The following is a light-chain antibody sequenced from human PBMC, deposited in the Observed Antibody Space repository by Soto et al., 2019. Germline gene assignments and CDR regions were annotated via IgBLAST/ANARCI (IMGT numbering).Light chain of an antibody. V-gene: IGLV2-8*01. CDR3: SSYAASNNFYFV. CDR2: EVT. J-gene: IGLJ3*02. Sequence: QSVLTQPPSASGSPGQSVTISCTGTSSDVGGYNYVSWYQQYPGRAPKLMIYEVTKQHSGVPDRFSGSKSGNTASLTVSGLQAEDEADYYCSSYAASNNFYFVFGGGTKLTVL. CDR1: SSDVGGYNY.